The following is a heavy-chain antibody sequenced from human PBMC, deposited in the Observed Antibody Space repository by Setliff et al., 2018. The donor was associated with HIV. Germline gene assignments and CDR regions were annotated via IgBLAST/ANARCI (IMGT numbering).Heavy chain of an antibody. J-gene: IGHJ6*02. CDR1: RGSLSSGGYY. V-gene: IGHV4-31*02. CDR2: RYHSGSP. CDR3: ARMGAARPLYYYGMDV. Sequence: PSETLSLTCSVFRGSLSSGGYYWSWIRQHPGKGLEWIGYRYHSGSPSYNPSLKSRTTISVDTSKNEFSLKLSSVTAADTAVYYCARMGAARPLYYYGMDVWGRGTTVTVSS. D-gene: IGHD6-6*01.